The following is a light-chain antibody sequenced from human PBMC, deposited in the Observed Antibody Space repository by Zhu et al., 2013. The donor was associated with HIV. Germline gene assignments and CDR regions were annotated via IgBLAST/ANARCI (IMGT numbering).Light chain of an antibody. J-gene: IGKJ2*01. V-gene: IGKV3D-15*01. Sequence: EIVLTQSPATLSVSPGERATLSCRASQSVSTNLAWYQLKPGQAPRLLIHGASTRATGIPARFSGSGSGTEFTLSISSLTSEDFAVYYCQQSVSWYTFGQGTKLEMK. CDR1: QSVSTN. CDR3: QQSVSWYT. CDR2: GAS.